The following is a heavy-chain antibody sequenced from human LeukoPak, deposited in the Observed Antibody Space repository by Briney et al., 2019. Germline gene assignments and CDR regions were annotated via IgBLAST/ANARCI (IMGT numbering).Heavy chain of an antibody. V-gene: IGHV1-18*01. J-gene: IGHJ4*02. CDR3: ARDRGYYDFWSGYPAGYFDY. CDR2: ISAYNGNT. Sequence: ASVKVSCKASGYNFTSYGISWVRQAPGQGLEWMGWISAYNGNTNYAQKLQGRVTMTTDTSTSTAYMELRSLRSDDTAVYYCARDRGYYDFWSGYPAGYFDYWGQGTLVTVSS. CDR1: GYNFTSYG. D-gene: IGHD3-3*01.